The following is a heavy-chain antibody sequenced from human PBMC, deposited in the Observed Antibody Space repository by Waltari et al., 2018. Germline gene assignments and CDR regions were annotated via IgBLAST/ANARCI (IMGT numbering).Heavy chain of an antibody. CDR3: AREIVAGTDYYYGMDV. D-gene: IGHD6-19*01. Sequence: QVQLQESGPGLVKPSGTLSLTCAVSGGSISSNTWWSWVRQPPGKGLEWIGSIYYSGSTYYNPSLKSRVTISVDTSKNQFSLKLSSVTAADTAVYYCAREIVAGTDYYYGMDVWGQGTTVTVSS. V-gene: IGHV4-4*02. CDR1: GGSISSNTW. CDR2: IYYSGST. J-gene: IGHJ6*02.